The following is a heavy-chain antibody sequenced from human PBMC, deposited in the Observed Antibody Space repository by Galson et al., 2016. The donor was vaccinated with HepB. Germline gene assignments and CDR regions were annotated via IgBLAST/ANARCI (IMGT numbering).Heavy chain of an antibody. D-gene: IGHD2-8*01. CDR3: ARDRDHGLDN. Sequence: SCKASGYTFTSNGISWVRQAPGQGLEWMGWISASKGNTNYAQKFQGRLTVTTDTSTRTAYMELRNLRSDDTAVYYCARDRDHGLDNWGQGTMVTVSS. V-gene: IGHV1-18*04. J-gene: IGHJ3*02. CDR2: ISASKGNT. CDR1: GYTFTSNG.